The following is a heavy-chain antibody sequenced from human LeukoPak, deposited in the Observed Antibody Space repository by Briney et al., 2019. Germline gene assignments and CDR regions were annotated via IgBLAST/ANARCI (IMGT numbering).Heavy chain of an antibody. CDR2: MNPNSGNT. CDR1: GYTFTSYD. CDR3: ARAGGPHTYYDFWSGYYNLYYYYYGMDV. D-gene: IGHD3-3*01. Sequence: APVKVSCKASGYTFTSYDINWVRQATGQGLEWMGWMNPNSGNTGYAQKFQGRVTMTRNTSISTAYMELSSLRSEDTAVYYCARAGGPHTYYDFWSGYYNLYYYYYGMDVWGQGTTVTVSS. J-gene: IGHJ6*02. V-gene: IGHV1-8*01.